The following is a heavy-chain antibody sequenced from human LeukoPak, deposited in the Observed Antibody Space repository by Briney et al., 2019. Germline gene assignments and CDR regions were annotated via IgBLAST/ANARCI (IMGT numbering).Heavy chain of an antibody. J-gene: IGHJ5*02. CDR3: ARVYDFGVANNWFDP. D-gene: IGHD3-3*01. CDR2: IYHSGST. V-gene: IGHV4-39*07. Sequence: SETLSLTCTVSGGSISSSSYYWGWIRQPPGKGLEWIGSIYHSGSTYYNPSLKSRVTISVDTSKNQFSLKLSSVTAADTAVYYCARVYDFGVANNWFDPWGQGTLVAVSS. CDR1: GGSISSSSYY.